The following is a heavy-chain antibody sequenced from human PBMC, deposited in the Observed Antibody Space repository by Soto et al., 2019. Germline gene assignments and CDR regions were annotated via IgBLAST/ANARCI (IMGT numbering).Heavy chain of an antibody. CDR3: ARDLWGYCGTDCYPLDV. CDR2: LYNTGST. CDR1: GGSISRYY. D-gene: IGHD2-21*02. Sequence: QVRLQESGPGLVKPSETLSLTCTVSGGSISRYYWSWIRQPPGKGLEWIGYLYNTGSTIYNPSLKSRGTISVDTSKNQFSLKLNSLTAADTAVYYCARDLWGYCGTDCYPLDVWGQGTTVTVSS. J-gene: IGHJ6*02. V-gene: IGHV4-59*01.